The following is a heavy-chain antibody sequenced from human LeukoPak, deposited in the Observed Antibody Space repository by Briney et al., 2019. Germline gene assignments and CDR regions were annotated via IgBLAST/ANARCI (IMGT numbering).Heavy chain of an antibody. D-gene: IGHD4-17*01. CDR1: GGFISSYY. Sequence: PSETLSLACTVSGGFISSYYWSWIRQPPGKGLEWIGYIYYSGSTNYNPSLKSRVTISVDTSKNQFSLKLSSVTAADTAVYYCATGYGDFRVEGRYFYSWGQGTLVTVSS. V-gene: IGHV4-59*01. CDR2: IYYSGST. CDR3: ATGYGDFRVEGRYFYS. J-gene: IGHJ4*02.